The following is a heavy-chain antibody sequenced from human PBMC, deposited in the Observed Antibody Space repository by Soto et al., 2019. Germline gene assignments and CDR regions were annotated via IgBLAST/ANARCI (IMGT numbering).Heavy chain of an antibody. CDR2: IYYSGST. Sequence: QVQLQESGPGLVKPSQTLSLTCTVSGGSISSGGYYWSWIRQHPGKGLEWIGYIYYSGSTYYNPXLKSRVTIEVXXSXNXXSLKLSSVTAADTAVYYCARVRYCSGGSCYPRFDPWGQGTLVTVSS. V-gene: IGHV4-31*03. D-gene: IGHD2-15*01. J-gene: IGHJ5*02. CDR1: GGSISSGGYY. CDR3: ARVRYCSGGSCYPRFDP.